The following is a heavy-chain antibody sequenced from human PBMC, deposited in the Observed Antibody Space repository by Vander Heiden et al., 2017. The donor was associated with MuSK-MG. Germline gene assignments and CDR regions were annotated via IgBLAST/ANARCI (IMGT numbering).Heavy chain of an antibody. Sequence: EVQLVESGGGLVKPWGSLRLACAASGFTFSSTSMNWVRQAPGKGLEWVSSISSSSSYIYYADSVKGRFTISRDNAKNSLYLQMNSLRAEDTAVYYCARDRGSGSYGEYYFDYWGQGTLVTVSS. CDR2: ISSSSSYI. D-gene: IGHD3-10*01. CDR3: ARDRGSGSYGEYYFDY. CDR1: GFTFSSTS. J-gene: IGHJ4*02. V-gene: IGHV3-21*01.